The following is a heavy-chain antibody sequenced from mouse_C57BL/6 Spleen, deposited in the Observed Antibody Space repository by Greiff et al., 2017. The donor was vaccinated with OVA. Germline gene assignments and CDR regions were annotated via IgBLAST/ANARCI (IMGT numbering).Heavy chain of an antibody. CDR1: GYTFTDYY. CDR3: ARWIFDY. J-gene: IGHJ2*01. Sequence: VQLQQSGPELVKPGASVKISCKASGYTFTDYYMNWVKQSHGKSLEWIGDINPNNGGTSYNQKFKGKATLTVDKSSSTAYMELRSLTSEDSAVYYCARWIFDYWGQGTTLTGSS. V-gene: IGHV1-26*01. CDR2: INPNNGGT.